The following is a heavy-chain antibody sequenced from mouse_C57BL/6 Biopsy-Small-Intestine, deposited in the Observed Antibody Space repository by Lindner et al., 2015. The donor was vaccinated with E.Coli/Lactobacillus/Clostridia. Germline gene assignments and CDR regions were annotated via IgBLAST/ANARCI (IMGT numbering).Heavy chain of an antibody. V-gene: IGHV1-81*01. CDR3: ARDRNDYDLLTAYYPFGMDV. Sequence: SVKVSCKASGYTFPPMVSAGCDRPLDKGLSGWDGSALSMVTQNYAQSSQGRVTMTTDTSTSTAYMELRSLRSDDTAVYYCARDRNDYDLLTAYYPFGMDVWGQGTTVTVSS. CDR2: SALSMVT. CDR1: GYTFPPMV. J-gene: IGHJ1*01. D-gene: IGHD2-4*01.